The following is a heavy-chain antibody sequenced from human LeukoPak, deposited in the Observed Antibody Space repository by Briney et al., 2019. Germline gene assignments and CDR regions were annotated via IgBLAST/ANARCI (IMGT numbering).Heavy chain of an antibody. D-gene: IGHD3-10*01. CDR3: ARYYGGNTFDI. V-gene: IGHV5-51*01. CDR1: GYSITDYW. J-gene: IGHJ3*02. Sequence: GESLKISCKASGYSITDYWIGWVRQMPGKGLGWVGLIYPGDSDTRYSPSFQGQVTMSADKSISTAYLQWSSLKASDTAMYYCARYYGGNTFDIWGQGTMVTVSS. CDR2: IYPGDSDT.